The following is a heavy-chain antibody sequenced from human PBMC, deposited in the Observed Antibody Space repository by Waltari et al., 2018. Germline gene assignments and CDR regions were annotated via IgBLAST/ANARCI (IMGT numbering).Heavy chain of an antibody. J-gene: IGHJ6*03. CDR2: ISSSSSYI. D-gene: IGHD2-21*02. Sequence: EVQLVESGGGLVKPGGSLRLSCAASGFTFSSYSMNWVRQAPGKGLEWVSSISSSSSYISYADSVKGRFTISRDNAKNSLYLQMNSLRAEDTAVYYCARDRTDLYYYYYYMDVWGKGTTVTVSS. CDR3: ARDRTDLYYYYYYMDV. CDR1: GFTFSSYS. V-gene: IGHV3-21*01.